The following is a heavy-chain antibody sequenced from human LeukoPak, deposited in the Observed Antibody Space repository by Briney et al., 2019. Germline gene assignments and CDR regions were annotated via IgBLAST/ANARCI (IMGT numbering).Heavy chain of an antibody. V-gene: IGHV4-59*01. CDR1: GGSISSYV. D-gene: IGHD4-17*01. CDR3: ARDYGDYVGAFDI. Sequence: SETLSLTCTVSGGSISSYVWSWIRQPPGKGLEWIGYMYNSGSTNDNPSLKSRVTISVDTSKNQFYLKLTSVTAADTAVYYCARDYGDYVGAFDIWGQGAMVTVSS. J-gene: IGHJ3*02. CDR2: MYNSGST.